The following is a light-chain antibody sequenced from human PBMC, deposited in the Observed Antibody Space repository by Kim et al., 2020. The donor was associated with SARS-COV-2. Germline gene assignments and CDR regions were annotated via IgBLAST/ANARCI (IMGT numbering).Light chain of an antibody. CDR3: QQYDSHPYT. CDR2: KAS. J-gene: IGKJ2*01. Sequence: DIQMTQSPSTLSASVGDRVTITCRASQSVSSLLAWYQQKPGKAPKLLIYKASTLEGGVPSRFSGRGSGTEFTLTINSLQPDDFATYSCQQYDSHPYTFGQETKLEI. V-gene: IGKV1-5*03. CDR1: QSVSSL.